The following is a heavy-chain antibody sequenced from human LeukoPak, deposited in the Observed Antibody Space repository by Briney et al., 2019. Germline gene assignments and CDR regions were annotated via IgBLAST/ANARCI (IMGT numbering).Heavy chain of an antibody. CDR3: ARRIAVAGTIDY. CDR1: GCIFTSYW. D-gene: IGHD6-19*01. Sequence: RGGALEISCKGSGCIFTSYWIGWVRPVPGKGLEGMGIIYPGDSDTRYSPSFQGQVTISADKSISTAYLQWSSLKASDTAMYYCARRIAVAGTIDYWGQGTLVTVSS. V-gene: IGHV5-51*01. J-gene: IGHJ4*02. CDR2: IYPGDSDT.